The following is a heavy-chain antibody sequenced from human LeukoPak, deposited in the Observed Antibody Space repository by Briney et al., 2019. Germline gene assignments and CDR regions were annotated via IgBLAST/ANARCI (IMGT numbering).Heavy chain of an antibody. CDR2: IIPIFGTA. CDR1: GGTLSSYA. Sequence: SVKVSCKASGGTLSSYAISWVRQAPGQGLEWMGGIIPIFGTANYAQKFQGRVTITTDESTSTAYMELSSLRSEDTAVYYCASYPATAGGYNSDFDYWGQGTLVTVSS. V-gene: IGHV1-69*05. CDR3: ASYPATAGGYNSDFDY. J-gene: IGHJ4*02. D-gene: IGHD5-24*01.